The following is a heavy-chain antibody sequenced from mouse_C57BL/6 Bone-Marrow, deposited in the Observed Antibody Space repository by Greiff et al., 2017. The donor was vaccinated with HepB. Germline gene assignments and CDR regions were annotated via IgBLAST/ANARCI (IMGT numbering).Heavy chain of an antibody. Sequence: VQLKESGPGLVKPSQSLSLTCSVTGYSITSGYYWNWIRQFPGNKLEWMGYISYDGSNNYNPSLKNRISITRDTSKNQFFLKLNSVTTEDTATYYCARGLLWYPFDYWGQGTTLTVSS. CDR3: ARGLLWYPFDY. V-gene: IGHV3-6*01. D-gene: IGHD2-1*01. CDR2: ISYDGSN. CDR1: GYSITSGYY. J-gene: IGHJ2*01.